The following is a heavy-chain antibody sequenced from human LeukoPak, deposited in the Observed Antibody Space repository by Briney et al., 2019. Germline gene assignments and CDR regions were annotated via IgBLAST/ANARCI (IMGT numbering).Heavy chain of an antibody. CDR1: GGTFSSYA. J-gene: IGHJ6*02. CDR2: IIPILGIA. D-gene: IGHD6-13*01. CDR3: ARDGYSSSWYGGGYYYYGMDV. Sequence: SVKVSSKASGGTFSSYAISWVRQAPGQGLEWMGRIIPILGIANYAQKFQGRVTITADKSTSTAYMELSSLRSEDTAVYYCARDGYSSSWYGGGYYYYGMDVWGQGTTVTVSS. V-gene: IGHV1-69*04.